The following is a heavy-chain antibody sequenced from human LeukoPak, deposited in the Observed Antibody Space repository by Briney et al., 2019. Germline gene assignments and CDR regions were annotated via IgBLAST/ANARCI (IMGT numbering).Heavy chain of an antibody. J-gene: IGHJ4*02. CDR2: IYPGDSDT. Sequence: GESLKSSWKGSGYSFTSYWIGWVRQMPGKGLEWVGIIYPGDSDTRYSPSFQGQVTISDDQSISTAYLQWSSLKASDTAMYYCVQLAEDCSRGSCYYYFDYWGQGTLVTVSS. CDR1: GYSFTSYW. CDR3: VQLAEDCSRGSCYYYFDY. D-gene: IGHD2-15*01. V-gene: IGHV5-51*01.